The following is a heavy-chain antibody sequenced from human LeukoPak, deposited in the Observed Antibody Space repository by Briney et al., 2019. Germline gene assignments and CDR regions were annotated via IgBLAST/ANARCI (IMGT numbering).Heavy chain of an antibody. CDR2: IYYSGST. D-gene: IGHD6-19*01. Sequence: SETLSLTCTVSGGSISSYYWSWIRQPPGKGLEWIGYIYYSGSTNYNPSLKSRVTISVDTSKNQFSLKLSSVTAPDTAVYYCAREGYSSGWYDYWGQGTLVTVSS. CDR1: GGSISSYY. V-gene: IGHV4-59*01. CDR3: AREGYSSGWYDY. J-gene: IGHJ4*02.